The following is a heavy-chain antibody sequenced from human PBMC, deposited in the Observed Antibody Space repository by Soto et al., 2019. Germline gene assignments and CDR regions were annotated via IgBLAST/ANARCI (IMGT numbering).Heavy chain of an antibody. D-gene: IGHD2-2*01. J-gene: IGHJ6*03. V-gene: IGHV3-11*01. CDR2: IVGSTK. CDR1: GFILSDSY. Sequence: QVQLVESGGGLVKPGGSLRLSCAASGFILSDSYMSWIRQAPGKGLEWVSYIVGSTKYYADSVKGRFTISRDNAKNSLYLQMNSLRAEDTAVYYCARGRGYCIGSSCYLCYYYYMDVWGKGTSVTVSS. CDR3: ARGRGYCIGSSCYLCYYYYMDV.